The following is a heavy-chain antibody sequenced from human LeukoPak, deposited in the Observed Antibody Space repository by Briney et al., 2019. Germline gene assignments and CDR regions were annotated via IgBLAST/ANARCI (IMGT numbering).Heavy chain of an antibody. J-gene: IGHJ4*02. V-gene: IGHV3-23*01. CDR3: AKVSCVSGAGSSSSCPFDY. CDR2: IRDSGGST. Sequence: GGSLRLSCAASGFIFSSYAMSWVRQAPGKGLEWVSAIRDSGGSTYYADSVKGRFTISRDNSKNTLYLQMNSLRAEDTAVYYCAKVSCVSGAGSSSSCPFDYWGQGTLVTVSS. D-gene: IGHD6-13*01. CDR1: GFIFSSYA.